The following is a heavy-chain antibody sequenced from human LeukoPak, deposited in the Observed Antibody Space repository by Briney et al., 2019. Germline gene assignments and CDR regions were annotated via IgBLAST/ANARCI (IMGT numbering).Heavy chain of an antibody. J-gene: IGHJ5*02. CDR1: GYTFTSYG. CDR2: ISAYNGNT. D-gene: IGHD6-13*01. V-gene: IGHV1-18*01. CDR3: ARGKDSSSWPNWFDP. Sequence: SVKVSCKASGYTFTSYGISWVRQAPGQGLEWMGWISAYNGNTNYAQKLQGRVTMTTDTSTSTAYMELRSLRSDDTAVYYCARGKDSSSWPNWFDPWGQGTLVTVSS.